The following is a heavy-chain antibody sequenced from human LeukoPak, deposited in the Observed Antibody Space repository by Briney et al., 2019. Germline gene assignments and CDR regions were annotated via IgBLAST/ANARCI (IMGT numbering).Heavy chain of an antibody. J-gene: IGHJ6*03. CDR3: ARVTTSGYSSSWYQVHYYYYMDV. D-gene: IGHD6-13*01. CDR1: GGSFSGYY. Sequence: SETLSLTCAVYGGSFSGYYWSWIRQPPGKGLEWIGEINHSGSTNYNPSLKSRVTISVDTSKNQFSLKLSSVTAADTAVYYCARVTTSGYSSSWYQVHYYYYMDVWGKGTTVTISS. CDR2: INHSGST. V-gene: IGHV4-34*01.